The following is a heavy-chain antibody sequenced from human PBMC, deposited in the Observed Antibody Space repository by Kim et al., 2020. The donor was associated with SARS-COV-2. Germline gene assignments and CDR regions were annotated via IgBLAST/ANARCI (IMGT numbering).Heavy chain of an antibody. CDR1: GFTVSNNY. Sequence: GGSLRLSCSASGFTVSNNYMTWVRQAPGKGLEWVSSIFTSGKTYSIDSVKGRFTISRDDPKNMVHLQMNSLRAEDTALYYCARLWYDGAFDLWVQGTMVT. CDR2: IFTSGKT. J-gene: IGHJ3*01. V-gene: IGHV3-53*01. CDR3: ARLWYDGAFDL. D-gene: IGHD1-20*01.